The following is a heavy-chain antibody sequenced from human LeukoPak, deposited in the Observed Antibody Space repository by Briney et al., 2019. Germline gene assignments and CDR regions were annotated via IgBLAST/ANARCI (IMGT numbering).Heavy chain of an antibody. V-gene: IGHV1-69*04. Sequence: ASVKVSCKASGCTFSSYAISWVRQVPGQGLEWMGRIIPILGIANYAQKFQGRVTITADKSTSTAYMELSSLRSEDTAVYYCARGATMVRGVITGGYNWFDPGAREPWSPSPQ. D-gene: IGHD3-10*01. CDR2: IIPILGIA. CDR1: GCTFSSYA. J-gene: IGHJ5*02. CDR3: ARGATMVRGVITGGYNWFDP.